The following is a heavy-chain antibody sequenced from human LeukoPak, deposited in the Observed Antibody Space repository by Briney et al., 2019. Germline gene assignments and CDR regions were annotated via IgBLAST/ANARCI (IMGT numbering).Heavy chain of an antibody. CDR2: ISYDGSNK. CDR1: GFTFSSYA. V-gene: IGHV3-30-3*01. D-gene: IGHD6-6*01. J-gene: IGHJ4*02. Sequence: GRSLRLSCAASGFTFSSYAMHWVRQAPGKGLEWVAVISYDGSNKYYADSVKGRFTISRDNSKNTLYLQMNSLRAEDTAVYYCARGRPLEYSSSGGSYYFDYWGQGTLVTVSS. CDR3: ARGRPLEYSSSGGSYYFDY.